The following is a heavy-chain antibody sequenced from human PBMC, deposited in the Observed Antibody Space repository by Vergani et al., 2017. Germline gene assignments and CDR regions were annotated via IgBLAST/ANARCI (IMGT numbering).Heavy chain of an antibody. CDR1: GYSFTSYW. D-gene: IGHD1-26*01. J-gene: IGHJ4*02. Sequence: EVQLVQSGAEVKKPGESLKISCKGSGYSFTSYWIGWVRQMPGKGLEWMGIIYPGDSDTRYSPSFQGQVTISADKSISTAYLQWSSLKASDTAMYYCAKDLKLGGALIYIFDYWGQGTLVTVSS. CDR2: IYPGDSDT. CDR3: AKDLKLGGALIYIFDY. V-gene: IGHV5-51*03.